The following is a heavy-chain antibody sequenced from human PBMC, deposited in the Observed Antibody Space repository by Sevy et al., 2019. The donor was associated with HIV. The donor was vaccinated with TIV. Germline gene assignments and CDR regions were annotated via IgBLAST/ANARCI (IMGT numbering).Heavy chain of an antibody. V-gene: IGHV4-30-4*01. CDR2: IYYTGST. Sequence: SETLSLTCSVSGDSISTADYYWSWIRQPPGKGLEWIGYIYYTGSTYYNPSLKSRLTISLDMSKNQFSLRLSSVTAADTAVYYCVRDNRVGGHYDSRGYSGMDVWGQGTTDTVSS. D-gene: IGHD3-22*01. J-gene: IGHJ6*02. CDR1: GDSISTADYY. CDR3: VRDNRVGGHYDSRGYSGMDV.